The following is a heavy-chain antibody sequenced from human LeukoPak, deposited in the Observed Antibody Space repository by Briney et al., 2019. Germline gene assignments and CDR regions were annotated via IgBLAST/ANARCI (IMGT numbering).Heavy chain of an antibody. CDR1: GFTVSSNY. V-gene: IGHV3-66*01. Sequence: GGSLRLSCAASGFTVSSNYMSWVRQAPGKGLECVSVIYSGGSTYYADSVKGRFTISRDNSKNTLYLQMNSLRAEDTAVYYCAREGIDRYSSSWYPSPRYYYYGMDVWGQGTTVTVSS. D-gene: IGHD6-13*01. CDR3: AREGIDRYSSSWYPSPRYYYYGMDV. CDR2: IYSGGST. J-gene: IGHJ6*02.